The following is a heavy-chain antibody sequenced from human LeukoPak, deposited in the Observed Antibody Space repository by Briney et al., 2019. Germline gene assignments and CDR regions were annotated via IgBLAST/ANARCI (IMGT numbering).Heavy chain of an antibody. CDR3: ARGGFTVVRGALDY. Sequence: ASVKVSCKASGYTFTSYGISWVRQAPGQGLEWMGWISGYNDKKNYAQNFQGRVSMTIDTSTRTAYMELRTLRSDDTAVYFCARGGFTVVRGALDYWGQGTRVTVSS. V-gene: IGHV1-18*01. D-gene: IGHD3-10*01. J-gene: IGHJ4*02. CDR2: ISGYNDKK. CDR1: GYTFTSYG.